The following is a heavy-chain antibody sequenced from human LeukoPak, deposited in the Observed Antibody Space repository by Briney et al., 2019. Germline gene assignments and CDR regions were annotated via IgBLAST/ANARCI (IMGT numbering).Heavy chain of an antibody. Sequence: KASETLSLTCTVSGGSIGSYYWSWIRQPPGKGLEWIGYIYYSGSTNYNPSLKSRVTISVDTSKNQFSLKLSSVTAADTAVYYCAGKYYYGSGSKPPGMDVWGQGTTVTVSS. CDR3: AGKYYYGSGSKPPGMDV. V-gene: IGHV4-59*12. D-gene: IGHD3-10*01. CDR1: GGSIGSYY. CDR2: IYYSGST. J-gene: IGHJ6*02.